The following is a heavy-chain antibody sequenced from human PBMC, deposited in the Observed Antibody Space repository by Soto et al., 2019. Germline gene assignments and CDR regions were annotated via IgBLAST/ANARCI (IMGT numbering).Heavy chain of an antibody. D-gene: IGHD3-3*01. J-gene: IGHJ6*02. CDR1: GGSFSGYY. Sequence: PSETLSLTCAVYGGSFSGYYWSWIRQPPGKGLEWIGEINHSGSTNYNPSLKSRVTISVDTSKNQFSLKLSSVTAADTAVYYCAGDFWSGYFGPPTYGMDVWGQGTTVPSP. CDR2: INHSGST. CDR3: AGDFWSGYFGPPTYGMDV. V-gene: IGHV4-34*01.